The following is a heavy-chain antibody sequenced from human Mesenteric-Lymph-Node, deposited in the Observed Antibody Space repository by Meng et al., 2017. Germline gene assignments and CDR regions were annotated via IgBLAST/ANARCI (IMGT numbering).Heavy chain of an antibody. CDR3: ARETGARYGDYGTDY. D-gene: IGHD4-17*01. Sequence: SETLSLTCAVYGGSFSGYYWSWIRQPPGKGLEWIGEINHSGSTNYNPSLKSRVTISVDTSKNQFSLKLSSVTAADTAVYYCARETGARYGDYGTDYWGQGTLVTVSS. CDR2: INHSGST. V-gene: IGHV4-34*01. CDR1: GGSFSGYY. J-gene: IGHJ4*02.